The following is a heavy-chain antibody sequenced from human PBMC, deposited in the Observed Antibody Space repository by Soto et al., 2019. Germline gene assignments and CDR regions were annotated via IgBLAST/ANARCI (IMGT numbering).Heavy chain of an antibody. D-gene: IGHD3-22*01. CDR1: GGTFSSYA. Sequence: SVKVSCTASGGTFSSYAISWVRQAPGQGLEWMGGIIPIFGTANYAQKFQGRVTITADESTSTAYMELSSLRSEDTAVYYCAREYYDSSGIDPCERWGKGTMGTVSS. J-gene: IGHJ3*02. CDR2: IIPIFGTA. CDR3: AREYYDSSGIDPCER. V-gene: IGHV1-69*13.